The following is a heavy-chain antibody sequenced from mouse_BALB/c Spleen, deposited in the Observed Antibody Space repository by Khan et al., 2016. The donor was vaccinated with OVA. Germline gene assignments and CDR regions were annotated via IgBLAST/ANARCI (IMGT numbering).Heavy chain of an antibody. J-gene: IGHJ3*01. Sequence: EVELVESGAELVKPGASVKLSCSASGFNIKDSYIHWVKQRPEQGLEWIGRIDPPNDDSKYGPKFQDKATLTADTSSNTVYLQLSSLTSEVTAVFYCVFLYGNRFAYWGQGTLVSVSA. D-gene: IGHD2-1*01. CDR1: GFNIKDSY. CDR3: VFLYGNRFAY. CDR2: IDPPNDDS. V-gene: IGHV14-3*02.